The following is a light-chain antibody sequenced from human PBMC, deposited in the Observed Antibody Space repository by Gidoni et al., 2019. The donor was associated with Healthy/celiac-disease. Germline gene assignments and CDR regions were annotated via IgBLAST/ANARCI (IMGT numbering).Light chain of an antibody. J-gene: IGLJ3*02. CDR2: DNN. CDR1: SSNIGTNY. CDR3: GTWDSSLSAGV. Sequence: QSVLTPPPSVSAAPGPKVTISCSGSSSNIGTNYVSWYQQLPGTAPKLLIYDNNKRPSGIPDRFSGSKSGTSATLGITGLQTGDEDDYYCGTWDSSLSAGVFGGGTKLTVL. V-gene: IGLV1-51*01.